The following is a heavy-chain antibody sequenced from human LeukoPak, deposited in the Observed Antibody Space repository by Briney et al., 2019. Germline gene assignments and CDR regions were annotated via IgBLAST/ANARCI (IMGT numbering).Heavy chain of an antibody. CDR3: ARDLEVVVPAAIRYYYGMDV. V-gene: IGHV1-46*01. CDR2: INTSGGST. Sequence: SAKVSCTASGYTSTSYYMHWVRQAPGQGLEWMGIINTSGGSTSYAQKFQGRVTMTRDTSTSTVYMELSSLRSEDMAVYYCARDLEVVVPAAIRYYYGMDVWGQGTTVTVSS. D-gene: IGHD2-2*01. J-gene: IGHJ6*02. CDR1: GYTSTSYY.